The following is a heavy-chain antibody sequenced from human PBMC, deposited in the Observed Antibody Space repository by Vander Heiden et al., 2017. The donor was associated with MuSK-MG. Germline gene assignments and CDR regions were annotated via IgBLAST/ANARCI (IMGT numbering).Heavy chain of an antibody. V-gene: IGHV4-34*01. CDR1: GGSFSGYY. CDR2: INHSGST. D-gene: IGHD6-13*01. CDR3: ARGFQQQLDY. Sequence: QVQLQQWGAGLLKPSETLSLTCAVYGGSFSGYYWSSIRQPPGKGLEWIGEINHSGSTNYNPSLKSRVTISVDTSKNQFSLKLSSVTAADTAVYYCARGFQQQLDYWGQGTLVTVSS. J-gene: IGHJ4*02.